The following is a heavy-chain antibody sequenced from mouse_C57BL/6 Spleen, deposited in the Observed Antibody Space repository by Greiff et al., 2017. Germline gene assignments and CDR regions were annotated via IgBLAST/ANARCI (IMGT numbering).Heavy chain of an antibody. CDR1: GYSFTGYY. J-gene: IGHJ4*01. CDR3: ARYYYAMDY. CDR2: INPSTGGT. Sequence: VQLQQSGPELVKPGASVKISCKASGYSFTGYYMNWVKQSPEKSLEWIGEINPSTGGTTYNQKFKAKATVTVDKSSSTAYMQLKGLTSDDSAVYYCARYYYAMDYWGQGTSVTVSS. V-gene: IGHV1-42*01.